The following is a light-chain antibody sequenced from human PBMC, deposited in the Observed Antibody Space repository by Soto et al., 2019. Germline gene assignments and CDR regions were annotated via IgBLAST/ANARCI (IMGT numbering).Light chain of an antibody. CDR2: DAS. CDR3: QQRSNWPPLALT. J-gene: IGKJ4*01. Sequence: EIVLTQSPATLSLSPGERATLSCRASQSVSSYLAWYQQKPGQAPRLLIYDASNRATGIPARFSGSGSGTDFTLTISSLEPEDFAVYYCQQRSNWPPLALTFGGGTKVEIK. V-gene: IGKV3-11*01. CDR1: QSVSSY.